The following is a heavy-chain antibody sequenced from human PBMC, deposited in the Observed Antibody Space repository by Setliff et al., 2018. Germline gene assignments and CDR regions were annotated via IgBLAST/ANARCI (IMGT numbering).Heavy chain of an antibody. Sequence: PSETLSLTCTVYGGSFSDHFWSWIRQPPGKGLEWIGEINHSGSTNYNPSLKSRVTISVDASKNQFSLKLTSVTAADTAVYFCARVPHIWFGDLVTFDDAFDVWGQGTMVNVSS. J-gene: IGHJ3*01. CDR3: ARVPHIWFGDLVTFDDAFDV. D-gene: IGHD3-10*01. CDR2: INHSGST. CDR1: GGSFSDHF. V-gene: IGHV4-34*01.